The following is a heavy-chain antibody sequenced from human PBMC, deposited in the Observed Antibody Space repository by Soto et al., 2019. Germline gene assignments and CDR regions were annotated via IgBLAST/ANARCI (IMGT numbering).Heavy chain of an antibody. V-gene: IGHV3-33*06. J-gene: IGHJ4*02. CDR1: GFAFSNFG. D-gene: IGHD1-1*01. CDR3: EQDPGQNDATEY. Sequence: QVQVVESGGGVVQPGRSLRLSCEASGFAFSNFGMHWVRQVPDKGLEWVAVIWHDGKNKDYADYGKGRFTISRDNSKNILYLKITSLRVEDSAVFYCEQDPGQNDATEYWAQGTPGTVSS. CDR2: IWHDGKNK.